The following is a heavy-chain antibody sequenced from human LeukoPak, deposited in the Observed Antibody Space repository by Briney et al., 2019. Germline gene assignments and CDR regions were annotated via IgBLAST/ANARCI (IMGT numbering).Heavy chain of an antibody. CDR3: ARDCPGYFDY. J-gene: IGHJ4*02. V-gene: IGHV3-23*01. Sequence: SGGSLRLSCAASGFTFSSYGMSWVRQAPGKGLEWVSGISGSGDSTKYADSVKGRFTISRDNSKNTLYLQMNSLRAEDTAVYYCARDCPGYFDYWGQGTLVTVSS. D-gene: IGHD3-10*02. CDR2: ISGSGDST. CDR1: GFTFSSYG.